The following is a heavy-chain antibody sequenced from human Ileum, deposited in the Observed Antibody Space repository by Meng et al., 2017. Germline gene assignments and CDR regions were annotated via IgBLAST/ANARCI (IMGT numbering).Heavy chain of an antibody. CDR3: AHIFDS. Sequence: AQLQGSGPGRLWPWGPLSLASAVLCRSIRSSGWWSWVRQPPGKGLEWIAEMNLGGGPNYNPSLKSRVTMSVDKSNDHLSLQLTSVTAADTAVYYCAHIFDSWGQGTLVTVSS. V-gene: IGHV4-4*02. J-gene: IGHJ4*02. CDR1: CRSIRSSGW. CDR2: MNLGGGP.